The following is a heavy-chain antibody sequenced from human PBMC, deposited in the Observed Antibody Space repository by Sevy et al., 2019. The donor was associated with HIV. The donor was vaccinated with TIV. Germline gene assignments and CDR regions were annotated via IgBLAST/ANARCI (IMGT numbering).Heavy chain of an antibody. J-gene: IGHJ6*02. CDR1: GFTFTTYW. CDR2: IYPDDSGT. V-gene: IGHV5-51*01. D-gene: IGHD4-17*01. CDR3: SRHHASYGVTGYYYYYGLDV. Sequence: GESLKISCKGSGFTFTTYWIGWVRQMPGKGLEWIGIIYPDDSGTSYSPSFQGQVTISVDKSISTAYLQWSTLKASDTAMYYCSRHHASYGVTGYYYYYGLDVWGQGTTVTVSS.